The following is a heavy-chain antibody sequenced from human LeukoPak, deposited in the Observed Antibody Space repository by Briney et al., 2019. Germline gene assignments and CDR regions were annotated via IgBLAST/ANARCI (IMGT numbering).Heavy chain of an antibody. CDR2: ISWNSGSI. CDR1: GFTFDDYA. J-gene: IGHJ6*03. D-gene: IGHD3-3*01. CDR3: AKGSGYYYYYYYMDV. V-gene: IGHV3-9*01. Sequence: GGSLRLACAASGFTFDDYAMHWVRQAPGKGLEWVSGISWNSGSIGYADSVKGRFTISRDNAKNSLYLQMNSLRAEDTALYYCAKGSGYYYYYYYMDVWGKGTTVTVSS.